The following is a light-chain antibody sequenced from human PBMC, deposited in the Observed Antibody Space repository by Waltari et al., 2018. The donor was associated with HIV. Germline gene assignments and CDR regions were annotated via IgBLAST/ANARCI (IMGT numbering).Light chain of an antibody. J-gene: IGLJ2*01. V-gene: IGLV2-14*01. Sequence: QSALTQPASVSGSPGQSITISCTGTSSDVGGYNYVSWYQQHPGKAPKLKIYEVSNRPSGVSNRFSGSKSGNMASLTISGLQAEDEADYYCSSYTSSSTLVFGGGTELTVL. CDR1: SSDVGGYNY. CDR3: SSYTSSSTLV. CDR2: EVS.